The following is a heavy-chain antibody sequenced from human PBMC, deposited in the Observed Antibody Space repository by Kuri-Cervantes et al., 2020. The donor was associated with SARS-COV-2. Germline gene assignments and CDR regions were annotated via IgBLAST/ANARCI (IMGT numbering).Heavy chain of an antibody. D-gene: IGHD6-6*01. J-gene: IGHJ4*02. CDR3: ARAPIAAPDY. CDR2: VSYNGTTK. V-gene: IGHV3-30-3*01. Sequence: GGSLRLSCAASGFTFSDFAMYWVRQAPGKGLEWVAVVSYNGTTKHYADSVKGRFTTSRDNSKNTLYLQMNSLRAEDTAVYYCARAPIAAPDYWGQGTLVTVSS. CDR1: GFTFSDFA.